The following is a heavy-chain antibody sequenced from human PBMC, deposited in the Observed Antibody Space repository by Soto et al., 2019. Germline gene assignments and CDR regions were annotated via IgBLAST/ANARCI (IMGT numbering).Heavy chain of an antibody. CDR2: MSYDGNSK. D-gene: IGHD3-16*01. Sequence: QVQLVESGGGVVQPGRSLRLSCAASGFTFSSYSMHWVRQAPGKGLEWVAAMSYDGNSKYFADSVKGRFTISRDNSKNTLSLQMNSLGAEDSAVYYCARGRTVRDYDDFDLWGQGTLVTVSS. CDR3: ARGRTVRDYDDFDL. J-gene: IGHJ4*02. CDR1: GFTFSSYS. V-gene: IGHV3-30-3*01.